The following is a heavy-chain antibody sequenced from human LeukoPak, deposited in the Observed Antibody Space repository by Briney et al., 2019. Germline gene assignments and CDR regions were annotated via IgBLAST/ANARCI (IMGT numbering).Heavy chain of an antibody. D-gene: IGHD5-18*01. J-gene: IGHJ4*02. V-gene: IGHV2-5*01. Sequence: SGPTLGNPTQTLTLTCTCSGFSLSSPGVGVGWIRQPPGKALEWVALVYWNDAKRYSPSLRSRLTITKDSTQKQVVLTMTKMDPVDTATYYCAQKDADTTMVPHYWGEGILVTVSS. CDR3: AQKDADTTMVPHY. CDR1: GFSLSSPGVG. CDR2: VYWNDAK.